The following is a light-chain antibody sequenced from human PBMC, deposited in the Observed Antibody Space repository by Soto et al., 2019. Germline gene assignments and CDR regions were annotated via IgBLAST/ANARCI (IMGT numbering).Light chain of an antibody. CDR2: DVS. CDR1: SGDIGDYNY. CDR3: CSYTRSGTLI. V-gene: IGLV2-14*01. J-gene: IGLJ1*01. Sequence: QSALTQPGTVSGSPGQAITISCVGTSGDIGDYNYVSWYQQHPGKVPKVIIYDVSNRPSGVSYRFSGTKSGNTASLTVSGLQAEDGADYYCCSYTRSGTLIFGTGTK.